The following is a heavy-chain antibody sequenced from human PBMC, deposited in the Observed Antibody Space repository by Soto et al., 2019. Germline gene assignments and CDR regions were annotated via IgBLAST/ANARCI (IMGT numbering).Heavy chain of an antibody. CDR3: TTDSYSTIIIVRFDY. V-gene: IGHV3-15*07. CDR2: IKSKTDGRTT. J-gene: IGHJ4*01. CDR1: CFTFTNAW. Sequence: PGGSLRLSCAASCFTFTNAWINWVRQAPGKGLEWVGRIKSKTDGRTTDYAEPVKGRFAISRDDSNNMVYLQMNSLKIEDTAVYYFTTDSYSTIIIVRFDYWGHGTLVTVSS. D-gene: IGHD3-22*01.